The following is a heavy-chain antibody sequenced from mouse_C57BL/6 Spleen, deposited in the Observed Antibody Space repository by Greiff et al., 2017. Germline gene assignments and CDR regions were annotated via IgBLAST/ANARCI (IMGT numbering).Heavy chain of an antibody. D-gene: IGHD2-1*01. J-gene: IGHJ1*03. CDR1: GFTFSDYY. V-gene: IGHV5-12*01. CDR3: ARQDGNRYWYFDV. CDR2: ISNGGGST. Sequence: EVKLVESGGGLVQPGGSLKLSCAASGFTFSDYYMYWVRQTPEQRLEWVAYISNGGGSTYYPDTVKGRFTISRDNAKNTLYLQMSRLKSEDTDMYYCARQDGNRYWYFDVWGTGTTVTVSS.